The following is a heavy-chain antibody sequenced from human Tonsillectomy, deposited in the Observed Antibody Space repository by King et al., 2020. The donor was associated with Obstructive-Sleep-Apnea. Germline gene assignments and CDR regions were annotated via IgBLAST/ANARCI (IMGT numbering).Heavy chain of an antibody. J-gene: IGHJ5*02. CDR1: GGSISSSSYY. CDR3: ARAHNHGAFWFDP. D-gene: IGHD1-14*01. V-gene: IGHV4-39*07. Sequence: QLQESGPGLVKPSETLSLTCTVSGGSISSSSYYWGWIRQPPGKGLEWIGSIYYSGSTYYNPSLKSRVTISVDTSKNQVSLKLSFVTAADTAVYYCARAHNHGAFWFDPWGQGTLVTVSS. CDR2: IYYSGST.